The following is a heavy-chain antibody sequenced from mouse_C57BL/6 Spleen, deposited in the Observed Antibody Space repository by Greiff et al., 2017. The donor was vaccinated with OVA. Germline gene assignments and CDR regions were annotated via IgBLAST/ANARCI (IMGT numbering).Heavy chain of an antibody. J-gene: IGHJ2*01. CDR1: GYTFTSYW. Sequence: QVHVKQPGAELVKPGASVKMSCKASGYTFTSYWITWVKQRPGQGLEWIGDIYPGSGSTNYNEKFKSKATLTVDTSSSTAYMQLSSLTSEDSAVYYCARSTGDYWGQGTTLTVSS. V-gene: IGHV1-55*01. CDR3: ARSTGDY. D-gene: IGHD4-1*02. CDR2: IYPGSGST.